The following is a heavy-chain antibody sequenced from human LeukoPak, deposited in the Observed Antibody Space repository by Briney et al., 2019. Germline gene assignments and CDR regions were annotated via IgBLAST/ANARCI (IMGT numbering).Heavy chain of an antibody. Sequence: PGGSLRLSCAASGFTFSNYAMSRVRQAPGKGLEWVSAISTSGGSTYHADSVKGRFSISRDNLKNTLYLQMNSLRDEDTAVYYCARDSSGDLDYWGQGTLVTVSS. CDR1: GFTFSNYA. D-gene: IGHD6-19*01. V-gene: IGHV3-23*01. CDR3: ARDSSGDLDY. J-gene: IGHJ4*02. CDR2: ISTSGGST.